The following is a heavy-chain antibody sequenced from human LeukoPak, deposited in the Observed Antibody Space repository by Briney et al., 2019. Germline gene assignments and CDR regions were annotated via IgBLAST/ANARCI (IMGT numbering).Heavy chain of an antibody. D-gene: IGHD3-10*01. CDR2: ISWDGGST. J-gene: IGHJ4*02. V-gene: IGHV3-43D*03. CDR1: GFTFDDYA. Sequence: GGSLRLSCAASGFTFDDYAMHWVRQAPGKGLEWVSLISWDGGSTYYADSVKGRFTISRDNSKNSLYLQVNSLRAEDTALYYCAKDMAAYYYASGNIDYWGQGTLVTVSS. CDR3: AKDMAAYYYASGNIDY.